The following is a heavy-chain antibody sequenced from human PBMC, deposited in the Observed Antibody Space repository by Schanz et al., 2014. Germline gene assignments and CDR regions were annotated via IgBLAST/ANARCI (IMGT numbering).Heavy chain of an antibody. V-gene: IGHV3-74*01. CDR1: GFTFSRYW. CDR2: LNFDETYT. Sequence: EVQLVESGGELIQPGGSLRLSCDASGFTFSRYWMHWVRQAPGKGLEWVSRLNFDETYTSYADSVKGRFTISRDNAKNTVYLQMTSLRVEDTAVYYCARGGADSAMAHEYWGRGTLVTVSS. CDR3: ARGGADSAMAHEY. J-gene: IGHJ4*02. D-gene: IGHD5-18*01.